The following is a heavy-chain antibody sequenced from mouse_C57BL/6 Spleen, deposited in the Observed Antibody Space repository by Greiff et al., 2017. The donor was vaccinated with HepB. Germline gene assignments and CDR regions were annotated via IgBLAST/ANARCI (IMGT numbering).Heavy chain of an antibody. CDR1: GYTFTDYN. CDR3: ARSGDYYGSSSFAY. J-gene: IGHJ3*01. CDR2: INPNNGGT. V-gene: IGHV1-18*01. D-gene: IGHD1-1*01. Sequence: VQLQQSGPELVKPGASVKIPCKASGYTFTDYNMDWVKQSHGKSLEWIGDINPNNGGTIYNQKFKGKATLTVDKSSSTAYMELRSRTSEDTAVHYCARSGDYYGSSSFAYWGQGTLVTVSA.